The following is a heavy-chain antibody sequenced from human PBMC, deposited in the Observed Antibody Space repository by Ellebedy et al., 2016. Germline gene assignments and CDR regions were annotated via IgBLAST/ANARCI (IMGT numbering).Heavy chain of an antibody. J-gene: IGHJ4*02. CDR3: ARGDVLGSSLDY. D-gene: IGHD3-16*01. V-gene: IGHV4-59*01. CDR2: IYYSGST. Sequence: SETLSLTCTVSGGSISSYYWSWIRQPPGKGLEWIGYIYYSGSTIYNPSLKSRVTISVDTSKNQFSLKLSSVTAADTAVYYCARGDVLGSSLDYWGQGTLVTVSS. CDR1: GGSISSYY.